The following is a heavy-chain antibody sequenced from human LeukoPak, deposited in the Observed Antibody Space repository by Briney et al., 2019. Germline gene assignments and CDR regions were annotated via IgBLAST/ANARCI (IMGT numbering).Heavy chain of an antibody. CDR3: AQYSSSSSRYYGMDV. J-gene: IGHJ6*02. Sequence: GGSLRLSCAASGFTFSIYAMSWVRQAPGRGVEWVSAISGRGDTTYYADSVKGRFTISRDNTRNTLYLQMNSLGAEDTAVYYCAQYSSSSSRYYGMDVWGQGTTATVPS. D-gene: IGHD6-6*01. CDR1: GFTFSIYA. V-gene: IGHV3-23*01. CDR2: ISGRGDTT.